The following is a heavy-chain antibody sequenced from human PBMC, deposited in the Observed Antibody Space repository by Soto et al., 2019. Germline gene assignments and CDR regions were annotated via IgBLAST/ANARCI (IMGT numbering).Heavy chain of an antibody. CDR1: GGSVSSSTYY. V-gene: IGHV4-39*01. J-gene: IGHJ5*02. CDR2: IDYSGST. D-gene: IGHD2-2*03. Sequence: PSETLSLTCTVSGGSVSSSTYYWGWIRRPPGKGLEWIGSIDYSGSTYYNPSLKSRVTISVDTSKNQFSLRLSSVTAADTAVYYCASGYGRFDPWGQGTLVTVSS. CDR3: ASGYGRFDP.